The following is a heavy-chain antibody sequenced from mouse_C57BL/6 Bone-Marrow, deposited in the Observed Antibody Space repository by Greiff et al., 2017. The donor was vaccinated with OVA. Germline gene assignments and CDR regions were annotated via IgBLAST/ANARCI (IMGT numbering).Heavy chain of an antibody. CDR1: GFTFSSYG. J-gene: IGHJ3*01. CDR2: ISSGGSYT. CDR3: ATPDGYFAY. D-gene: IGHD2-3*01. Sequence: DVMLVESEGDLVKPGGSLKLSCAASGFTFSSYGMSWVRQTPDKRLEWVATISSGGSYTYYPDSVKGRFTISRDNAKNTLYLQMSSLKSEDTAMYYCATPDGYFAYWGQGTLVTVSA. V-gene: IGHV5-6*02.